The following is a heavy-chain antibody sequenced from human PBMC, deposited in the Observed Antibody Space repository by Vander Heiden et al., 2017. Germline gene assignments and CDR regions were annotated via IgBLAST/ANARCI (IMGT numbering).Heavy chain of an antibody. CDR3: AKERSSSGKYYYGVDV. CDR1: GFTFRSYA. CDR2: ISGSGGST. Sequence: VQLLESGGRLVQTGGSLSIFCAASGFTFRSYAMSWVRQAPGKGLEWVSTISGSGGSTYYADSVKCRFTISRDNSKNTLYLQMNSLRADDTAVYYCAKERSSSGKYYYGVDVWGQGTTVIVSS. V-gene: IGHV3-23*01. J-gene: IGHJ6*02. D-gene: IGHD6-13*01.